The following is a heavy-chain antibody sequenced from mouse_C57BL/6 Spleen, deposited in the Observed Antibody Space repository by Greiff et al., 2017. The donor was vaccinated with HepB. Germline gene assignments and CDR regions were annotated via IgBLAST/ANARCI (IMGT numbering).Heavy chain of an antibody. D-gene: IGHD2-1*01. J-gene: IGHJ1*03. CDR2: INPGSGGT. CDR1: GYAFTNYL. CDR3: ARYGNYEYFDV. V-gene: IGHV1-54*01. Sequence: VQLKESGAELVRPGTSVKVSCKASGYAFTNYLIEWVKQRPGQGLEWIGVINPGSGGTNYNEKFKGKATLTADKSSSTAYMQLSSLTSEDSAVYFCARYGNYEYFDVWGTGTTVTVSS.